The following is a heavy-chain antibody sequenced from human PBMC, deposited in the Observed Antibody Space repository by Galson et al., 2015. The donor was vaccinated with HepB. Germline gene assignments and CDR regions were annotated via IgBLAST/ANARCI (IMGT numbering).Heavy chain of an antibody. D-gene: IGHD3-3*01. Sequence: SLRLSCAASGFTFSSYSMNWVRQAPGKGLEWVSSISSSSSYIYYADSVKGRFTISRDNAKNSLYLQMNSLRAEDTAVYYCARETYDFWSGYFGLDIWGQGTMATVPS. V-gene: IGHV3-21*01. CDR1: GFTFSSYS. J-gene: IGHJ3*02. CDR3: ARETYDFWSGYFGLDI. CDR2: ISSSSSYI.